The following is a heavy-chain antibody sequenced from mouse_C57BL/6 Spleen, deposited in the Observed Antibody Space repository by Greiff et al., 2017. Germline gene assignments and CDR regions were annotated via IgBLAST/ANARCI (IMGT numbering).Heavy chain of an antibody. CDR2: ISSGSSTI. J-gene: IGHJ4*01. Sequence: EVQLVESGGGLVKPGGSLKLSCAASGFTFSDYGMHWVRQAPEKGLEWVAYISSGSSTIYYADTVKGRFTISRDNAKNTLFLQMTSLRSEDTAMYYCARNLYSNYVDYAMDYWGQGTSVTVSA. CDR3: ARNLYSNYVDYAMDY. D-gene: IGHD2-5*01. V-gene: IGHV5-17*01. CDR1: GFTFSDYG.